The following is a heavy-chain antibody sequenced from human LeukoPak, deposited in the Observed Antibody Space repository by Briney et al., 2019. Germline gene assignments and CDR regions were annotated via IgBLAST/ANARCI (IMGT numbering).Heavy chain of an antibody. CDR3: ARDGRHRYYYDSSGYYGSWFDP. D-gene: IGHD3-22*01. CDR2: ISGYNGNT. V-gene: IGHV1-18*01. CDR1: GYTFPGYG. J-gene: IGHJ5*02. Sequence: GASVKVSCKASGYTFPGYGISWVRQAPGQGLEWMGWISGYNGNTKYAQRLQGRVTMTTDTSTSTAYMELRSLRSDDTAVYYCARDGRHRYYYDSSGYYGSWFDPWGQGTLVTVSS.